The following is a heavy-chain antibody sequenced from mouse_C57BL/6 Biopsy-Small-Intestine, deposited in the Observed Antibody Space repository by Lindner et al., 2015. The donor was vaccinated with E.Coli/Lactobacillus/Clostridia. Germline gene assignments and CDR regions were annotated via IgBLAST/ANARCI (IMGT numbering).Heavy chain of an antibody. CDR1: DSLSVTM. Sequence: VQLQEVWGGLVKPGGPGNSPVQPLDSLSVTMECTGSVRLQEKGLEWVAYIGSGSSSIYYADTVKGRFTISRDNAKNTLFLQMTGLRSEDTAMYYCARRGDYGAMDYWGQGTSVTVSS. J-gene: IGHJ4*01. V-gene: IGHV5-17*01. CDR2: IGSGSSSI. CDR3: ARRGDYGAMDY. D-gene: IGHD1-1*02.